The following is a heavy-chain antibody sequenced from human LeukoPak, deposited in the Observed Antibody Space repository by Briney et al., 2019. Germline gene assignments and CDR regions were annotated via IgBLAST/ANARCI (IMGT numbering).Heavy chain of an antibody. CDR1: GYTFTSYY. Sequence: ASVKVSCKASGYTFTSYYMHWVRQAPGQGLEWMGIINPSGGSTSYAQKFQGRVTMTEDTSTDTAYMELSSLRSEDTAVYYCAIDVAAAGINWGQGTLVTVSS. J-gene: IGHJ4*02. V-gene: IGHV1-46*01. D-gene: IGHD6-13*01. CDR3: AIDVAAAGIN. CDR2: INPSGGST.